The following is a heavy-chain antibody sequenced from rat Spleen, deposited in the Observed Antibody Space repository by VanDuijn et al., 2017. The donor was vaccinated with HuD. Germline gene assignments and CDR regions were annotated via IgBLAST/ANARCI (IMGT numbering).Heavy chain of an antibody. D-gene: IGHD5-1*01. CDR3: TRVKLGAGYYFDY. Sequence: EVQLVETGGDLVQPGRSLKLSCVASGFTFSGYWMYWLRQAPGKGLEWVASITNTGGSTYYPDSVKGRFTISRDNAKSTLYLQMNSLRSEDTATYYCTRVKLGAGYYFDYWGQGVMVTVSS. CDR2: ITNTGGST. J-gene: IGHJ2*01. CDR1: GFTFSGYW. V-gene: IGHV5-31*01.